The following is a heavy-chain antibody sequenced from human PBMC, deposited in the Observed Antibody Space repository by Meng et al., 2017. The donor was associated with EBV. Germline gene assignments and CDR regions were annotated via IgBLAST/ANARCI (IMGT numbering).Heavy chain of an antibody. Sequence: QVKLVLSGDEVKKPGASVKVSCKASGYTFTSYDINWVRQATGQGLEWMGWMNPNSGNTGYAQKFQGRVTMTRNTSISTAYMELSSLRSEDTAVYYCARGRGVYCSGGSCYPGWFDPWGQGTLVTVSS. CDR1: GYTFTSYD. V-gene: IGHV1-8*01. D-gene: IGHD2-15*01. J-gene: IGHJ5*02. CDR3: ARGRGVYCSGGSCYPGWFDP. CDR2: MNPNSGNT.